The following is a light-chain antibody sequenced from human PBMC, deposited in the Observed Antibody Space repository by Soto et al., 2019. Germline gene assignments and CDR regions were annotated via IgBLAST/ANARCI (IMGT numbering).Light chain of an antibody. CDR3: HQRYNWPRVT. J-gene: IGKJ5*01. CDR2: DVS. Sequence: EVVLTQSPGTLSLSPGEAATLSCRASQTISKSHSAWYQQKPGQPPRLLIYDVSNRATGIPARFSGSGSGTDFTLTITSLEPEDFAVYFCHQRYNWPRVTFGQGTQLEIK. CDR1: QTISKSH. V-gene: IGKV3D-20*02.